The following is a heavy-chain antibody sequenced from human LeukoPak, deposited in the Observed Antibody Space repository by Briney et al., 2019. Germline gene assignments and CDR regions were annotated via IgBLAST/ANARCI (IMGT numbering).Heavy chain of an antibody. Sequence: ASVKVSCKASGYTSTSYDINWVRQATGQGLEWMGWMNPNSGNTGYAQKFQGRVTMTRNTSIGTAYMELSSLRSEDTAVYYCARGINRWLQPRDYYGMDVWGQGTTVTVSS. V-gene: IGHV1-8*01. CDR3: ARGINRWLQPRDYYGMDV. CDR2: MNPNSGNT. J-gene: IGHJ6*02. D-gene: IGHD5-24*01. CDR1: GYTSTSYD.